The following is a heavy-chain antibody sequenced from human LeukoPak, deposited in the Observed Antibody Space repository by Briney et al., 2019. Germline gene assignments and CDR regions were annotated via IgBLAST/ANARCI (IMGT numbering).Heavy chain of an antibody. V-gene: IGHV3-23*01. CDR2: ISGSGGST. D-gene: IGHD2-2*01. Sequence: GGSLRLSCADSGFTFSSYGMSWVRQAPGKGLEWVSAISGSGGSTYYADSVKGRFTISRDNSKNTLYLQMNSLRAEDTAVYYCAKVSLQLNAFDIWGQGTMVTVSS. CDR1: GFTFSSYG. CDR3: AKVSLQLNAFDI. J-gene: IGHJ3*02.